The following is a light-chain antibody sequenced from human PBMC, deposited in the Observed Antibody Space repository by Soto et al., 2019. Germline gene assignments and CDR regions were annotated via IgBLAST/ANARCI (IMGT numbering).Light chain of an antibody. CDR3: GSYTSTTTLVV. Sequence: QSALTQPASVSGSPGQSITISCTGTSSDIGGFNFVSWYQHHPGYAPQLIIFEVTNRPSGVSSRFSAFKSGNTASLTISGLQPEDEADYYCGSYTSTTTLVVFGGGTKLTVL. J-gene: IGLJ2*01. CDR2: EVT. CDR1: SSDIGGFNF. V-gene: IGLV2-14*01.